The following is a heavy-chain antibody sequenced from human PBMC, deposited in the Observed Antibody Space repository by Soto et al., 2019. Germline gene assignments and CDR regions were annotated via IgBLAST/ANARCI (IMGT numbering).Heavy chain of an antibody. Sequence: GASVKVSWKASGYTFTSYGISWGRQAPGQRLEWMGWISAYNCNTNYATKLQGRVTMTTDTSTGTAYMELGSLRFGDTAVYFFSKPLRYLGEVMDVWGQGTTVTVSS. J-gene: IGHJ6*02. V-gene: IGHV1-18*01. D-gene: IGHD3-9*01. CDR3: SKPLRYLGEVMDV. CDR2: ISAYNCNT. CDR1: GYTFTSYG.